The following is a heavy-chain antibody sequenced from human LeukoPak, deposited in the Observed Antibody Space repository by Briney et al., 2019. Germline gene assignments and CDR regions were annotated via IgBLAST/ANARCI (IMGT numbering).Heavy chain of an antibody. J-gene: IGHJ5*02. D-gene: IGHD1-1*01. V-gene: IGHV4-39*07. CDR1: GGSISSSSYY. Sequence: PSETLSLTCTVSGGSISSSSYYWGWIRQPPGKGLEWIGSIYYSGSTYYNPSLKSRVTISVDTSKNHFSLKLSSVTAAGTAVYYCAREPPGGKLNWFDPWGQGTLVTVSS. CDR3: AREPPGGKLNWFDP. CDR2: IYYSGST.